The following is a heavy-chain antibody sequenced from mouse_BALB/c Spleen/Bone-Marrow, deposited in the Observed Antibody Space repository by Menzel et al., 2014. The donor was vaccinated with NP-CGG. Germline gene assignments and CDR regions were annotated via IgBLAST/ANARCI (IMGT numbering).Heavy chain of an antibody. CDR3: ARSTGAMDY. Sequence: QVQLQQPGAELAKPGASVKMSCKASGYTFTTYWMHWVKQRPGQGLEWIGFINPTTGYTECNQNFKDKASLTADKSSSTAYMQLSSLTSEDSAVYYCARSTGAMDYWGQGTSATVSS. J-gene: IGHJ4*01. D-gene: IGHD3-2*01. V-gene: IGHV1-7*01. CDR1: GYTFTTYW. CDR2: INPTTGYT.